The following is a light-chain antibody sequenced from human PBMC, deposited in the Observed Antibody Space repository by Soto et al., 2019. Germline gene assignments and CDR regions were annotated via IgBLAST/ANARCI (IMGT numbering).Light chain of an antibody. CDR2: DAS. CDR1: QSIRSER. J-gene: IGKJ5*01. Sequence: EIVLTQSPDTLSLSPGERATLSCRASQSIRSERLAWYQQKPGQAPRLVIFDASNRASGMPERFSGSGSGTDFTLTIARLEPEYFAVYYCQEYDGAPITFCLGTRLEIK. CDR3: QEYDGAPIT. V-gene: IGKV3-20*01.